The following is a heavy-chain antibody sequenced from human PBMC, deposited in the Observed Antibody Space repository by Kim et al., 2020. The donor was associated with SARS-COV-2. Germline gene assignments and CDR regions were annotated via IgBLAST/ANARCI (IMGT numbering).Heavy chain of an antibody. Sequence: DSVKGRFTISRDNAKNSLYLQMNSLRAEDTAVYYCARDEVNYDSSGHFDYWGQGTLVTVSS. D-gene: IGHD3-22*01. V-gene: IGHV3-7*03. J-gene: IGHJ4*02. CDR3: ARDEVNYDSSGHFDY.